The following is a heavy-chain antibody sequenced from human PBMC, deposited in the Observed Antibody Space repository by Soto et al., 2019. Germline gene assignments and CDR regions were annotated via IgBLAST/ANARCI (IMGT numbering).Heavy chain of an antibody. D-gene: IGHD3-10*01. V-gene: IGHV3-21*01. CDR3: ARAPDYYGSGSCLDY. CDR1: GFTFSSYS. J-gene: IGHJ4*02. Sequence: EVQLVESGGGLVKPGGSLRLSCAASGFTFSSYSMNWVRQAPGKGLEWVSSISSSSSYIYYADSVKGRLTISRDNAKNSLYLQMNSLRAEDTAVYYCARAPDYYGSGSCLDYWGQGTLVTVSS. CDR2: ISSSSSYI.